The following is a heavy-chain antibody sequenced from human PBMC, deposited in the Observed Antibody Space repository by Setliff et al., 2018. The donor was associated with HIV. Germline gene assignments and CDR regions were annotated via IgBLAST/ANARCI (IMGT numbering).Heavy chain of an antibody. Sequence: SETLSLTCTVSGGSISSSSYYWGWVRQPPGKGLEWIGSMYYSGSTYYTPSLKSRITISLDTSKNQFSLRMRSVTAADTAAYYCARVFVDTAVLRVLEYYFDSWGRGTLVTVSS. CDR1: GGSISSSSYY. J-gene: IGHJ4*02. V-gene: IGHV4-39*07. CDR3: ARVFVDTAVLRVLEYYFDS. D-gene: IGHD5-18*01. CDR2: MYYSGST.